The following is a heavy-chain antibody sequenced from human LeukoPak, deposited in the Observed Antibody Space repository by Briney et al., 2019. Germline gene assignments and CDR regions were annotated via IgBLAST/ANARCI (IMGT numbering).Heavy chain of an antibody. CDR3: AGYYYDSSGYGN. CDR2: IIPIFGTA. Sequence: SVKVSCKASGGTLSSYAISWVRQAPGQGLEWMGGIIPIFGTANYAQKFQGRVTITADESTSTAYMELSSLRSEDTAVYYCAGYYYDSSGYGNWGQGTLVTVSS. J-gene: IGHJ4*02. CDR1: GGTLSSYA. V-gene: IGHV1-69*13. D-gene: IGHD3-22*01.